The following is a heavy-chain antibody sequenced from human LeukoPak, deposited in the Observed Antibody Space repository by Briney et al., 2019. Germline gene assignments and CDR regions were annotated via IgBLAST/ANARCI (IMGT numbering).Heavy chain of an antibody. Sequence: SETLSLTCSVSGASVRGSYWSWVRQPAGRRLEWIGRIYSSGSANYHPSLKSRVTMSIDTSKNQFSLKVTSVTAADSAVYYCARAGSHYGVDYWGQGTLVTVSS. CDR1: GASVRGSY. CDR3: ARAGSHYGVDY. V-gene: IGHV4-4*07. J-gene: IGHJ4*02. D-gene: IGHD4-17*01. CDR2: IYSSGSA.